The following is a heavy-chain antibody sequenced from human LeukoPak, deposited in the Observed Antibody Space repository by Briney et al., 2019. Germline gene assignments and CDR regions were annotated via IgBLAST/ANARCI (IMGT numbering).Heavy chain of an antibody. Sequence: SETLSLTCTVSGGSISSSDFYWGWIRQPPGKGLEWIGSIYYSGSTYYNPSLKSRVTISVDTSKNQFSLKLSSVTAADTAVYYCATRGYSYGYLPYYYGMDVWGQGTTVTVSS. J-gene: IGHJ6*02. V-gene: IGHV4-39*01. CDR2: IYYSGST. D-gene: IGHD5-18*01. CDR1: GGSISSSDFY. CDR3: ATRGYSYGYLPYYYGMDV.